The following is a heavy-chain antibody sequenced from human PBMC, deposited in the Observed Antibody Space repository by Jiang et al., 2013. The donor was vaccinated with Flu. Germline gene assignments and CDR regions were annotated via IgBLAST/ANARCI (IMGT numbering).Heavy chain of an antibody. CDR2: ISYDGSNK. J-gene: IGHJ2*01. V-gene: IGHV3-30*18. D-gene: IGHD6-6*01. CDR3: AKEENEIWYSSSTRGYFDL. Sequence: QLVESGGGVVQPGRSLRLSCAASGFTFSSYGMHWVRQAPGKGLEWVAVISYDGSNKYYADSVKGRFTISRDNSKNTLYLQMNSLRAEDTAVYYCAKEENEIWYSSSTRGYFDLWGRGTLVTVSS. CDR1: GFTFSSYG.